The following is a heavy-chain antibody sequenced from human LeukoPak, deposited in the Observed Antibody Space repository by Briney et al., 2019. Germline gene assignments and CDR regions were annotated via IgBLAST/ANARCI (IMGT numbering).Heavy chain of an antibody. V-gene: IGHV3-23*01. D-gene: IGHD3-22*01. Sequence: GESLRLSCAASEFTFSNYAMSWVRQAPGKGLEWVSAISGSGTSTYYADSVKGRFTISRDNSKNTLYLQMNSLRAEDTAVYYCAKDVSHDSSGYYFSYWGQGALVTVSS. J-gene: IGHJ4*02. CDR3: AKDVSHDSSGYYFSY. CDR1: EFTFSNYA. CDR2: ISGSGTST.